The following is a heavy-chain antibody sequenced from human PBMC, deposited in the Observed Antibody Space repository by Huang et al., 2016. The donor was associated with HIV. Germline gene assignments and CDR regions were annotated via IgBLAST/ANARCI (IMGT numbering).Heavy chain of an antibody. Sequence: QVQLVESGGGLVKPGGSLRLSCAASGFTFSDYYMSWIRQAPGKRLEGVSYISSSGSDIYYTDSVKGRFTISRDNAKNALYLQMNSLRAEDTAVYYCARSSGELGAPHNWGQGTLVTVSS. D-gene: IGHD1-26*01. V-gene: IGHV3-11*01. CDR1: GFTFSDYY. CDR2: ISSSGSDI. J-gene: IGHJ4*02. CDR3: ARSSGELGAPHN.